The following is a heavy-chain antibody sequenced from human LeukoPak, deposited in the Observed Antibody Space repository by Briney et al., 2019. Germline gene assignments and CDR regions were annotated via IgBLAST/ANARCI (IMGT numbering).Heavy chain of an antibody. Sequence: GGSLRLSCAASGFTFSSYAMSWVRQAPGKGLEWVSGISGSGDITYYADSVKGRFTISRDNSKNTLYLQMNSLRAEDTAVYYCAKGGWGPAALPLDCWGQGTLVTVSS. CDR3: AKGGWGPAALPLDC. CDR1: GFTFSSYA. J-gene: IGHJ4*02. V-gene: IGHV3-23*01. D-gene: IGHD2-2*01. CDR2: ISGSGDIT.